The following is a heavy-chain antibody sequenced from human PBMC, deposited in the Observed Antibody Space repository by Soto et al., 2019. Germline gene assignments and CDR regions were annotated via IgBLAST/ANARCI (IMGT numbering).Heavy chain of an antibody. Sequence: GGSLRLSCAASGFTFSSYGMHWVRQAPGKGLEWVAVISYDGSNKYYADSVKGRFTISRDNSKNTLYLQMNSLRAEDTAVYYCAKDRDGNNFYWGQGTLVTVSS. J-gene: IGHJ4*02. V-gene: IGHV3-30*18. CDR2: ISYDGSNK. CDR3: AKDRDGNNFY. CDR1: GFTFSSYG.